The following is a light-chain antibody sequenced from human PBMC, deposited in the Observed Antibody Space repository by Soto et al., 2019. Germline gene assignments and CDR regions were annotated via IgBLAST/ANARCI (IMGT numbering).Light chain of an antibody. CDR1: ISDIGLYKF. J-gene: IGLJ2*01. V-gene: IGLV2-14*03. CDR3: TSYTTGNSVVV. Sequence: QSALTQPASVSGSPGQSITISCTGTISDIGLYKFVSWYQHHPGKAPKLIIFDVSSRASGISNRFSGSKSGNTASLTISGLQAEDEADYYCTSYTTGNSVVVFGGGTKLTVL. CDR2: DVS.